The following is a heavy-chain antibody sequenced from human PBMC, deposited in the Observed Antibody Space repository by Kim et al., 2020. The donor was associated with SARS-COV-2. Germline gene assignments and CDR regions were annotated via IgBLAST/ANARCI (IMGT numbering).Heavy chain of an antibody. J-gene: IGHJ4*02. Sequence: YADSVKGRFTISRDNAKNSLYLQMNSLRAEDTAVYYCARVGYSGFSFDYWGQGTLVTVSS. D-gene: IGHD1-26*01. CDR3: ARVGYSGFSFDY. V-gene: IGHV3-48*03.